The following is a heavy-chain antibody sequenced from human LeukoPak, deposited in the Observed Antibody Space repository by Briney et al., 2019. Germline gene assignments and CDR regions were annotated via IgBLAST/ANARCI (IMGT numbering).Heavy chain of an antibody. CDR1: GASISSGSYY. CDR2: IYTSGST. CDR3: TRQYSTYYFDY. Sequence: SQTLSLTCSVSGASISSGSYYWSWIRQPAGKGLEWIGRIYTSGSTNYNPSLKSRVTISVDTSKNQFSLKLSSVTAADTAVYYCTRQYSTYYFDYWGQGTLVTVSS. J-gene: IGHJ4*02. V-gene: IGHV4-61*02. D-gene: IGHD2-15*01.